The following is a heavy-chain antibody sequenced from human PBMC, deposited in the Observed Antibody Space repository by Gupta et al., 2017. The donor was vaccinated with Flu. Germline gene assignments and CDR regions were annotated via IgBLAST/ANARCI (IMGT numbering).Heavy chain of an antibody. D-gene: IGHD3-3*01. V-gene: IGHV3-73*02. CDR1: GMPFRGPA. J-gene: IGHJ6*02. CDR3: GYDFWSGYSGNGMDV. Sequence: EVQLVESGGGLVQPGGSLTLPCATSGMPFRGPAMPWSRQPPGKGLEWVGRIRDKANSYATAYAASVKGRFTISRDDSKNTAYLQMNSLKTEDTAVYYCGYDFWSGYSGNGMDVWGQGTTVTVSS. CDR2: IRDKANSYAT.